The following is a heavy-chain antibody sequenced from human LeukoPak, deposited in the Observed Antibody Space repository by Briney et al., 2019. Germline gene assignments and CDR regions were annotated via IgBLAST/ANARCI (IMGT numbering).Heavy chain of an antibody. CDR1: GFTFNTYC. CDR2: VNREGTTT. Sequence: GGSLRLSCAASGFTFNTYCMRWVRQAPGKGLVWVARVNREGTTTAYADSVKGRFIISRDNSKNTLYLQMNNLRAEDTAVYYCARDSDWILFDYLVQGSPVTVSS. V-gene: IGHV3-74*03. D-gene: IGHD2-2*03. J-gene: IGHJ4*02. CDR3: ARDSDWILFDY.